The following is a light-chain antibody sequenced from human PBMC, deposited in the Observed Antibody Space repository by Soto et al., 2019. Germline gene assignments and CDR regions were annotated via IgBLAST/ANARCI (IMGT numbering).Light chain of an antibody. CDR1: QSVSSRS. V-gene: IGKV3-20*01. CDR3: QQYDSSPRT. J-gene: IGKJ1*01. CDR2: GAS. Sequence: EIVLTQSPGTLSLSPGERATLSCRASQSVSSRSLAWYQQKPGQAPRLLIPGASSRAADIPDRFSGSGSGTDFTLTINRLEPEDFAVYYCQQYDSSPRTFGQGTKV.